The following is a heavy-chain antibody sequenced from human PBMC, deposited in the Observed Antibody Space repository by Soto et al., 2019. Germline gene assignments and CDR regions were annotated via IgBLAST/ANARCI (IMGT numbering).Heavy chain of an antibody. Sequence: EVQLLESGGGLVQPGGSLRLSCAASDFTLSSYGMTWVRQPPGKGLEWVSTIRGRGATTYYADSVKGRFTISRDDSKNALYLQMNSLRVDDTAVYFCEKDVNYDVLAGYYYYWGQGTRVTVSS. D-gene: IGHD3-9*01. CDR2: IRGRGATT. J-gene: IGHJ4*02. CDR3: EKDVNYDVLAGYYYY. CDR1: DFTLSSYG. V-gene: IGHV3-23*01.